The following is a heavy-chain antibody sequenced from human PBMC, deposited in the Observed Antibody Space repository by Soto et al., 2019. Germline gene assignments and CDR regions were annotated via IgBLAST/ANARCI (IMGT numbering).Heavy chain of an antibody. Sequence: GASVKVSCKASGGTFSSYAISWVRQAPGQGLEWMGGIIPIFGTANYAQKFQGRVTITADESTSTAYMELSSLRSEDTAVYSCARSSLSYYYGMDVWGQGTTVTVYS. V-gene: IGHV1-69*13. CDR1: GGTFSSYA. CDR3: ARSSLSYYYGMDV. J-gene: IGHJ6*02. CDR2: IIPIFGTA.